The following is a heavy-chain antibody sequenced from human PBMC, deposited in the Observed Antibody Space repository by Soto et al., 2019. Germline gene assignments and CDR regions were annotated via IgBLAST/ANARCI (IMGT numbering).Heavy chain of an antibody. Sequence: QVLLEESGPGLVRPSGTLSLTCSVSGASINSANWWVWVRQPPGKGLEWIGEIYHIGSTTYNPSLKSRATISVDKSKNQFSLIVTSVTAADTAVYHCAKRYDFWSGRWYGLGVWGQGTKVTVSS. V-gene: IGHV4-4*02. CDR3: AKRYDFWSGRWYGLGV. CDR1: GASINSANW. D-gene: IGHD3-3*01. CDR2: IYHIGST. J-gene: IGHJ6*02.